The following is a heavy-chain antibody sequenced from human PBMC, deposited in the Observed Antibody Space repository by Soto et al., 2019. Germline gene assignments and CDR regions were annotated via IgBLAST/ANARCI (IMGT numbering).Heavy chain of an antibody. J-gene: IGHJ5*02. V-gene: IGHV4-34*01. CDR1: GGSFSVYC. CDR2: IKHSGST. CDR3: ARGKGGSYSNWFDP. D-gene: IGHD1-26*01. Sequence: VQLQQWGAGLLKPSETLSLTCAVYGGSFSVYCWSWIRRPPGKGLEWIGEIKHSGSTNYNPSLKSRVTITGDTSKNQFSLKLTSVTAADTAVYYCARGKGGSYSNWFDPWGQGTLVTVSS.